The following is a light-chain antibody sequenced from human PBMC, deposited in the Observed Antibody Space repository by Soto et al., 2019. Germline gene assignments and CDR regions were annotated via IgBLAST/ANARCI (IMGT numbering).Light chain of an antibody. CDR2: GAS. CDR1: HGVDNY. CDR3: HPYGVSPLT. Sequence: EIVLTQSPGTLSLSPGERVTLSCRASHGVDNYLAWYQHKPVQAPRLLIYGASSRAAGVPDRFSGSGFGTDFTLTISKLDPDEFAMYYCHPYGVSPLTFGQGTKGEIK. V-gene: IGKV3-20*01. J-gene: IGKJ1*01.